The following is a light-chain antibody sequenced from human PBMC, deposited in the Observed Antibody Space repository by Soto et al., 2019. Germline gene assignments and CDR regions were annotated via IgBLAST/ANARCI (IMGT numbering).Light chain of an antibody. CDR2: GAS. CDR3: QQYALSPLT. J-gene: IGKJ4*01. Sequence: EIVLTQSPGTLSLSPGESATLSCRASQSILSSYLAWYQQKRGQSPRLLIYGASSRATGLPDRFSGDGSGTDFTLKISGLEPEDFAVYYCQQYALSPLTFGGGTKVEI. CDR1: QSILSSY. V-gene: IGKV3-20*01.